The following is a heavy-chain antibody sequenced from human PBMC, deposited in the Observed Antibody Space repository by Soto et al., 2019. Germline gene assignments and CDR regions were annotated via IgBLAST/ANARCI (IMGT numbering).Heavy chain of an antibody. V-gene: IGHV4-31*03. CDR3: ARVAYYYDSSGSSNAFDI. D-gene: IGHD3-22*01. CDR2: IYYSGST. CDR1: GGSISSGGYY. J-gene: IGHJ3*02. Sequence: KPSETLSLTCTVSGGSISSGGYYWSWIRQHPGKGLEWIGYIYYSGSTYYNPSLKSRVTISVDTSKNQFSLKLSSVTAADTAVYYCARVAYYYDSSGSSNAFDIWGQGTMVTVSS.